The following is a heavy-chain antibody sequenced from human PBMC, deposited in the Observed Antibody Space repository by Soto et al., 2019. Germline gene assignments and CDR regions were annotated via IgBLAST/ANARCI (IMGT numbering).Heavy chain of an antibody. Sequence: EVQLVESAGGLVKPGGSLRLSCVASGFSFNEAWMNWVRQAPGQGLEWVGRIKTSAGGGATNYAAPVQGRFTISRDDSKNPLSLHMNSLRTEDTAIYYCTTGSVEGIWGQGTTVIVSS. CDR3: TTGSVEGI. CDR2: IKTSAGGGAT. CDR1: GFSFNEAW. V-gene: IGHV3-15*07. J-gene: IGHJ6*02. D-gene: IGHD2-15*01.